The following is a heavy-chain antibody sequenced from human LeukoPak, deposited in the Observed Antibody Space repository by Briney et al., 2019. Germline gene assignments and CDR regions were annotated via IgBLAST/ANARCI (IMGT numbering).Heavy chain of an antibody. Sequence: GASVKVSCKAFGYTFTSNYMHWVRQAPGQGPEWMGVISPSGGSTTYAQKFQGRVTLTRDMSTSTDYLELSSLRSEDTAVYYCAREMTKRAVIDPLDIWGQGTMVTVSS. CDR3: AREMTKRAVIDPLDI. D-gene: IGHD6-19*01. V-gene: IGHV1-46*01. CDR1: GYTFTSNY. J-gene: IGHJ3*02. CDR2: ISPSGGST.